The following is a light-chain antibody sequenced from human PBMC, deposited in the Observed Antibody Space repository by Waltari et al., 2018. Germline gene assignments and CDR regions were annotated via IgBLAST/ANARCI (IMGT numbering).Light chain of an antibody. Sequence: QAVLAPSPSASGTPGQRLTISGSGSDYNIGTTNVNWYQQRLPGTAPKLLISSDSRRPSGVPDRFSGSKSGTSASLAISGLQSEDEADYYCATWDDTLNGLFVFGSGTKVTVL. V-gene: IGLV1-44*01. J-gene: IGLJ1*01. CDR2: SDS. CDR3: ATWDDTLNGLFV. CDR1: DYNIGTTN.